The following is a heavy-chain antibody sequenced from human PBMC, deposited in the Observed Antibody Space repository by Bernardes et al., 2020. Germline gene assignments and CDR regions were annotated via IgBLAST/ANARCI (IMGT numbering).Heavy chain of an antibody. J-gene: IGHJ5*02. D-gene: IGHD2-15*01. V-gene: IGHV4-34*01. Sequence: TLSLTCAVYGGSFSGYYWSWIRQPPGKGLEWIGEINHSGSTNYNPSLKSRVTISVDTSKNQFSLKLSSVTAADTAVYYCARALGYCSGGSCYSSWFDPWGQGTLVTVSS. CDR2: INHSGST. CDR1: GGSFSGYY. CDR3: ARALGYCSGGSCYSSWFDP.